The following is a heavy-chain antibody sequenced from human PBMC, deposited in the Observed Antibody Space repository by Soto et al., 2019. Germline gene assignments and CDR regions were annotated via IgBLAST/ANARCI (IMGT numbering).Heavy chain of an antibody. Sequence: EVQLLESGGGLVQPGGSLRLSCAASGFTFSSYAMSWVRQAPGKGLEWVSAISASGGSTYYADSVQGRFTISRDNSKNSLYLQMNSLRAEDTAVYYCCSPSNRAEEWFGELLPLDYSGQGTLVTVSS. CDR3: CSPSNRAEEWFGELLPLDY. CDR2: ISASGGST. CDR1: GFTFSSYA. V-gene: IGHV3-23*01. D-gene: IGHD3-10*01. J-gene: IGHJ4*02.